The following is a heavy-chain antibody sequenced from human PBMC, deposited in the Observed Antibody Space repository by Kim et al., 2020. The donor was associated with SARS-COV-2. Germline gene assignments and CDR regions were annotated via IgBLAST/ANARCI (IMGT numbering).Heavy chain of an antibody. CDR2: IWYDGSNK. D-gene: IGHD6-13*01. CDR1: GFTFSSYG. V-gene: IGHV3-33*01. J-gene: IGHJ6*02. Sequence: GGSLRLSCAASGFTFSSYGIHWVRQAPGKGLEWVAVIWYDGSNKYYADSVKGRFTISRDNSKNTLYLQMNSLRAGDTAVYYCARDGGEDISEQLVRYYYYYGMDVWGQGTTVTVSS. CDR3: ARDGGEDISEQLVRYYYYYGMDV.